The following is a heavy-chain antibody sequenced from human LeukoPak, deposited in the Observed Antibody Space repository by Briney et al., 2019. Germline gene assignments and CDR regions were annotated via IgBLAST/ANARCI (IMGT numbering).Heavy chain of an antibody. J-gene: IGHJ4*02. CDR2: ISSGTSTI. CDR3: ARVRVHYDSSGYYSDY. V-gene: IGHV3-48*01. Sequence: GGSLRLSCAASGFTFSAYSMNWVRKAPGKGLEGVSYISSGTSTIYDAASVKGRFTISRDNAKNSLYLQMNSLRAEDTAVYYCARVRVHYDSSGYYSDYWGQGTLVTVSS. D-gene: IGHD3-22*01. CDR1: GFTFSAYS.